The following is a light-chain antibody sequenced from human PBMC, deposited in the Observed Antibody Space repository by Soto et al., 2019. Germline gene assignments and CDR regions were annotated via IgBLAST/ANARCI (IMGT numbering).Light chain of an antibody. J-gene: IGKJ4*01. CDR1: QTISSW. CDR2: KAS. CDR3: QQYNSYSPLT. V-gene: IGKV1-5*03. Sequence: DIQMTQSPSTLSGSIGDRVTITCRASQTISSWLAWYQQKSGKAPTLLIYKASTLKSGVPSRFSGSGSGTEFTLTISSLQPDDFATYYCQQYNSYSPLTFGGGTKVDIK.